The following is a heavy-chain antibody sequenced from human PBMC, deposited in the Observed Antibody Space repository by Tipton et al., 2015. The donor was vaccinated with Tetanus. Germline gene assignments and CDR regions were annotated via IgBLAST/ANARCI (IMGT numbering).Heavy chain of an antibody. CDR3: ARHPPPYYYGSGSYLDY. Sequence: GLVKPSKTLSLTCSVSGGSFSGYLWSWIRQPPGKALEWIGSIYYSGSTFYHPSLQSRVTISVDTSKNQFSLRLSSVTAADTAVYFCARHPPPYYYGSGSYLDYWGQGTPVTVSS. J-gene: IGHJ4*02. V-gene: IGHV4-39*01. CDR2: IYYSGST. CDR1: GGSFSGYL. D-gene: IGHD3-10*01.